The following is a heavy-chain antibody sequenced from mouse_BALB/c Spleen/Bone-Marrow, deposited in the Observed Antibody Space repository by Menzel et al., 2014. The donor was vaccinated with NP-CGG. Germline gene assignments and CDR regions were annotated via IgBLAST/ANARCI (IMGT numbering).Heavy chain of an antibody. CDR3: SLLVDY. Sequence: QVQLQQPGAELVKPGASVKLSCKASGYTFTRYYMYWVKQRPGQGLEWIGRINPYNGGTHFNAKFKSKATLTVDKSSSTAFMQHNSLTSDDSADYYCSLLVDYWGQGTPLTVSS. V-gene: IGHV1-53*01. J-gene: IGHJ2*01. D-gene: IGHD2-10*01. CDR1: GYTFTRYY. CDR2: INPYNGGT.